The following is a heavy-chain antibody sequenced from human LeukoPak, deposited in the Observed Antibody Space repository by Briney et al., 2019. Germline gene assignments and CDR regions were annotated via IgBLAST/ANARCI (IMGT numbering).Heavy chain of an antibody. CDR1: GYTFTSYA. D-gene: IGHD3-10*01. J-gene: IGHJ4*02. Sequence: GASVKVSCKASGYTFTSYAMHWVRQAPGQRLEWMGWINAGNGNTKYSQKFQGRVTITRDTSASTAYMELSSLRSEDTAVYYYARAPYGSGSYGYWGQGTLVTVSS. CDR2: INAGNGNT. CDR3: ARAPYGSGSYGY. V-gene: IGHV1-3*01.